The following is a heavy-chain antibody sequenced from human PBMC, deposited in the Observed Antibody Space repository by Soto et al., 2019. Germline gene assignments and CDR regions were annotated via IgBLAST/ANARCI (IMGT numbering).Heavy chain of an antibody. V-gene: IGHV3-21*01. J-gene: IGHJ4*02. CDR2: ISSSSSYI. CDR1: GFIFSNYA. CDR3: ARGNPNRYSSSWYKLDY. D-gene: IGHD6-13*01. Sequence: GGSLRLSCAASGFIFSNYAMHWVRQAPGKGLEWVSSISSSSSYIYYADSVKGRFTISRDNAKNSLYLQMNSLRAEDTAVYYCARGNPNRYSSSWYKLDYWGQGTLVTVSS.